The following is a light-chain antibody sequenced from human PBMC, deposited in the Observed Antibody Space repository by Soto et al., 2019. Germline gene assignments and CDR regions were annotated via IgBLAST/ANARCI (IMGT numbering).Light chain of an antibody. V-gene: IGKV1-5*03. CDR2: KAS. Sequence: DIQMTPSPSTLSASVGDRVTITCRASQSISSWLAWYQQKPGKAPKLLIYKASTLASGVPSRFSGSGSGTEFTLTINSLQPDDFATYYCQQYHIYSGTFGQGTKVDIK. CDR1: QSISSW. J-gene: IGKJ1*01. CDR3: QQYHIYSGT.